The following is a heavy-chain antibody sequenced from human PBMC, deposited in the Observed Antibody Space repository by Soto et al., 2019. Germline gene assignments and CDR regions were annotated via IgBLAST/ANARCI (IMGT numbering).Heavy chain of an antibody. V-gene: IGHV5-51*01. CDR1: RHTFTTHL. D-gene: IGHD5-12*01. CDR3: ARGSGYHTS. CDR2: IYPRDSDT. Sequence: PGEALTLTCNISRHTFTTHLIDWVRQMPGKGLERMGIIYPRDSDTRYSPSFQGQVTISVDKSISTAYLQWSSLKVSDTATYYCARGSGYHTSWGHGTLVNLAS. J-gene: IGHJ5*01.